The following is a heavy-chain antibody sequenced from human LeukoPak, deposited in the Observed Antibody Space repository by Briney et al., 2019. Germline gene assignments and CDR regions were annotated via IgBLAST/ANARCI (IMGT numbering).Heavy chain of an antibody. D-gene: IGHD6-13*01. CDR1: GYTFASYY. CDR2: INPSGGST. V-gene: IGHV1-46*01. CDR3: ARDATSSSSWTTKFDY. J-gene: IGHJ4*02. Sequence: ASVKVSCKASGYTFASYYMHWVRQAPGQGLEWMGIINPSGGSTSYAQKFQGRVTMTRDTSTSTAYMELSSLRSEDTAVYYCARDATSSSSWTTKFDYWGQGTLVTVSS.